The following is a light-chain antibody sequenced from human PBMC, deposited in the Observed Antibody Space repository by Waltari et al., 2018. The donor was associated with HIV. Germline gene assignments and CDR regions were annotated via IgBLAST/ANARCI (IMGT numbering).Light chain of an antibody. CDR3: AAWDDSLNGPL. J-gene: IGLJ3*02. Sequence: QSVLTQPPSASGTPGQRVTIPCSGSSSNLGSNAVNWYQQVPGTAPKLLIYSDNQRPSGVPDRFSGSKSGTSASLAISGLQSEDEANYYCAAWDDSLNGPLFGGGTKLTVL. CDR1: SSNLGSNA. V-gene: IGLV1-44*01. CDR2: SDN.